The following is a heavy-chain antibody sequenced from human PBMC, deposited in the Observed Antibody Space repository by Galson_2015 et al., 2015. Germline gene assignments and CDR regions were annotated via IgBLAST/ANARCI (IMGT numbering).Heavy chain of an antibody. V-gene: IGHV4-59*01. J-gene: IGHJ6*03. Sequence: TLSLTCTVSGGSISSYYWSWIRQPPGKGLEWIGYIYYSGSTNYNPSLKSRVTISVDTSKNQFPLKLSSVTAADTAVYYCARANWGSGHYYMDVWGKGTTVTVSS. CDR1: GGSISSYY. CDR2: IYYSGST. D-gene: IGHD7-27*01. CDR3: ARANWGSGHYYMDV.